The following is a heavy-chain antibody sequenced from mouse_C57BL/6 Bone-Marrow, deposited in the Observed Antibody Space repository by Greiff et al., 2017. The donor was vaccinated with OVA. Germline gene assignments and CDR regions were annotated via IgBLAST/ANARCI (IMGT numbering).Heavy chain of an antibody. CDR1: GYTFTSYW. CDR2: IHPSDSDT. CDR3: AIEAPFTTVVATGDY. Sequence: QVQLQQPGAELVKPGASVKVSCKASGYTFTSYWMHWVKQRPGQGLEWIGRIHPSDSDTNYTQKFKGKATLTVDKSSSTAYMQLSSLTSEDSAVYYCAIEAPFTTVVATGDYWGQGTTLTVSS. D-gene: IGHD1-1*01. J-gene: IGHJ2*01. V-gene: IGHV1-74*01.